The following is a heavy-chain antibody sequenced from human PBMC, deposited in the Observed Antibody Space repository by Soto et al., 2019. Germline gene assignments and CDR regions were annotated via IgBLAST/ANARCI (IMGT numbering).Heavy chain of an antibody. CDR2: ISYDGSNK. J-gene: IGHJ4*02. D-gene: IGHD3-10*01. CDR3: AKVSRGVINYYFDY. CDR1: GFTFSSYG. V-gene: IGHV3-30*18. Sequence: QVQLVESGGGVVQPGRSLRLSCAASGFTFSSYGMHWVRQAPGKGLEWVAVISYDGSNKYYAESVKGRFTISRDNSKNTLYLQMNSLRAEDTAVYYRAKVSRGVINYYFDYWGQGTLVTVSS.